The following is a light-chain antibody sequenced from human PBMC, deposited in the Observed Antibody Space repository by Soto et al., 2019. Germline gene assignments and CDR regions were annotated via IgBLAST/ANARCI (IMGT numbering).Light chain of an antibody. J-gene: IGLJ1*01. CDR1: SSDVGSYNF. CDR2: EAS. V-gene: IGLV2-23*01. Sequence: QSVLTQPASVSGSPGQSITISCTGTSSDVGSYNFVSWYHQHPGKAPKLMIYEASKRPSGVSNRFSGSKSGNTASLTISGLQPEDEADYYCCSYAGRSTYVFGAGTKVTVL. CDR3: CSYAGRSTYV.